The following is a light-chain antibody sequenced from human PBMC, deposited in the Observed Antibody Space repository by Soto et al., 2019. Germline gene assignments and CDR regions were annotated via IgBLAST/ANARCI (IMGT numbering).Light chain of an antibody. J-gene: IGLJ2*01. CDR2: RAD. CDR1: SYNIGSNY. CDR3: AAWDDTLSGLV. V-gene: IGLV1-47*01. Sequence: QSVLTQPPSASGAPGQTVTISCSGRSYNIGSNYVYWYQQLPETTPRLLLYRADQRPSGIPDRFSGSKSGTSASLAISGLPSEDEADYYCAAWDDTLSGLVFGGGTKVTVL.